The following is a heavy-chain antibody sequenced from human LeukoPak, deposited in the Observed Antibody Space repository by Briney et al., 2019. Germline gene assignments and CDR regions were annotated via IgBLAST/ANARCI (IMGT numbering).Heavy chain of an antibody. CDR1: GFTFSSSW. V-gene: IGHV3-7*01. CDR2: INQDGSEK. Sequence: GGSLRLSCAASGFTFSSSWMTWVRQAPGKGLEWVANINQDGSEKYYVDSVRGRFTISRDNARNSLYQQMHSLRAEDTAVFYCTGHYGMNVWGQGTTVTVSS. CDR3: TGHYGMNV. J-gene: IGHJ6*02.